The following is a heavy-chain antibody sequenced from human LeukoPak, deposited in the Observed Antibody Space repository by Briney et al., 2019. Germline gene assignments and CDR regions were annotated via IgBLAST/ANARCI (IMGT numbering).Heavy chain of an antibody. Sequence: GASVKVSCKASGYTFTSYGISWVRQAPGQGLEWMGWISAYNGNTNYAQKLQGRVTMTTDTSTSTAYMELRSLRSDDTAVYYCVRAPTVTTYGEYWFDPWGQGTLVTVSS. CDR3: VRAPTVTTYGEYWFDP. CDR2: ISAYNGNT. CDR1: GYTFTSYG. D-gene: IGHD4-17*01. J-gene: IGHJ5*02. V-gene: IGHV1-18*01.